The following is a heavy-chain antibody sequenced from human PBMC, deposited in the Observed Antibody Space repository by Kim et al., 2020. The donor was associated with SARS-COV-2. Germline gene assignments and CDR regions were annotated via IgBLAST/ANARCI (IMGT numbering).Heavy chain of an antibody. CDR3: ARLSVVVPAAMSENGAFDI. V-gene: IGHV4-59*08. D-gene: IGHD2-2*01. Sequence: SETLSLTCTVSGGSISSYYWSWIRQPPGKGLEWIGYIYYSGSTNYNPSLKSRVTISVDTSKNQFSLKLSSVTAADTAVYYCARLSVVVPAAMSENGAFDIWGQGTMVTVSS. CDR1: GGSISSYY. CDR2: IYYSGST. J-gene: IGHJ3*02.